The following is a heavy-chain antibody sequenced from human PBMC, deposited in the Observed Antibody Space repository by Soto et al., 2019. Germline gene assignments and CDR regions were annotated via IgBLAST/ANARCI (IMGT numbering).Heavy chain of an antibody. D-gene: IGHD2-21*02. CDR3: ARIMRTQDSYCGGDSQNRDWFDP. CDR2: IFSNDEK. J-gene: IGHJ5*02. CDR1: GFSLSNARMG. Sequence: QVTLKESGPVLVKPTETLTLTCTVSGFSLSNARMGVSWIRQPPGKALEWLAHIFSNDEKSYSTSLKSRLTISKDTSKSQVVLTMTNMDPVDTATYYCARIMRTQDSYCGGDSQNRDWFDPWGQGTLVTVSS. V-gene: IGHV2-26*01.